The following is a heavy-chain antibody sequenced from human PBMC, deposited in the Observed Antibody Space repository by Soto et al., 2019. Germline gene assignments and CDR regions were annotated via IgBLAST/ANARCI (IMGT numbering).Heavy chain of an antibody. D-gene: IGHD3-3*01. CDR3: ARLALRYFDY. Sequence: SSETLSLTCGVSGGSISNSSYFWGWIRQPPGKALEWIGAISYSGSPYYNPSLKSRVAISVDTSKNLFSLRLSSVIAADTAVYYCARLALRYFDYWGHGTLVTVSS. J-gene: IGHJ4*01. CDR2: ISYSGSP. CDR1: GGSISNSSYF. V-gene: IGHV4-39*01.